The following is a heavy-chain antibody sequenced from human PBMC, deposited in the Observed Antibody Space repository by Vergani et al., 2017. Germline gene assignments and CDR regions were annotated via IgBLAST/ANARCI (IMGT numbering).Heavy chain of an antibody. Sequence: QVQLQESGPGLVKPSETLSLTCTVSGGSISSYYWSWIRQPPGKGLEWIGYIYYSGSTNYNPALKSRVTISVDTSKNQFSLKLGSVTAADTAVYYCSRLVAGLHYGMDVWGQGTTVTVSS. V-gene: IGHV4-59*08. J-gene: IGHJ6*02. D-gene: IGHD5-12*01. CDR3: SRLVAGLHYGMDV. CDR1: GGSISSYY. CDR2: IYYSGST.